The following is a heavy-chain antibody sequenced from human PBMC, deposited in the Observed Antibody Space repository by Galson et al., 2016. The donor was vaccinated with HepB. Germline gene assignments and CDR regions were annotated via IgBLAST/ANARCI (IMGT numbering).Heavy chain of an antibody. CDR2: IWYDGSES. V-gene: IGHV3-33*01. CDR1: GFSFHRFG. J-gene: IGHJ3*01. Sequence: SLRLSCAASGFSFHRFGMHWVRQAPGTRLEWVAVIWYDGSESEYLDSVQGRFTVSRDNSKKTLYLQMDSLRNDDTAVYYCARGKGADYKDAFELWGQGTRVTVSS. D-gene: IGHD4-11*01. CDR3: ARGKGADYKDAFEL.